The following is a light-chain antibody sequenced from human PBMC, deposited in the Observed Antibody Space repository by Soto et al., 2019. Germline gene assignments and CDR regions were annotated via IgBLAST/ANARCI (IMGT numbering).Light chain of an antibody. CDR2: GAS. CDR1: QSVSGNF. Sequence: QSPGTLSLCPGERAALSCRASQSVSGNFLAWYQETPGQAPRLLIYGASTRATGIPARFSGSGSGTEFTLTISSLQSEVFAVYYCQQYTNWPPYTFGQGTKVDIK. CDR3: QQYTNWPPYT. V-gene: IGKV3-15*01. J-gene: IGKJ1*01.